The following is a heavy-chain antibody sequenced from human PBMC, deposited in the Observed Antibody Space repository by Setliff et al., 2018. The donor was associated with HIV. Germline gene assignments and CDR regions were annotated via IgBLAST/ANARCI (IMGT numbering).Heavy chain of an antibody. CDR2: INPNSGGT. CDR1: GYTFTGYY. J-gene: IGHJ3*02. V-gene: IGHV1-2*02. CDR3: ARGAYYYESSGYPRDPFEI. D-gene: IGHD3-22*01. Sequence: ASVKVSCKASGYTFTGYYMYWVRQAPGQGLQWVGWINPNSGGTKYAQKFQGRVTMTRDTSISTAYMELTRLRYDDTAVYYCARGAYYYESSGYPRDPFEIWGQGTTVT.